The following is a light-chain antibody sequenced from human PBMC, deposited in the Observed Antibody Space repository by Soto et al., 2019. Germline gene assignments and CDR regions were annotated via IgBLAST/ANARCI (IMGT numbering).Light chain of an antibody. CDR2: DNN. Sequence: QSVLTQPPSVSTAPGQKVTISCSGSSSNIGNNYVSWYQQLPGTAPKLLIYDNNKRPSGIPDRFSGSILGNRAALTITGAQADDESDYYCVLYMRSGISVFGGGTKVTVL. J-gene: IGLJ2*01. V-gene: IGLV1-51*01. CDR3: VLYMRSGISV. CDR1: SSNIGNNY.